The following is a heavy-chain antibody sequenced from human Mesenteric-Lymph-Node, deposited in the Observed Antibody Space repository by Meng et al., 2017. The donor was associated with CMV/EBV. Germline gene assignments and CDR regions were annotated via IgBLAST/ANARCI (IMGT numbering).Heavy chain of an antibody. CDR1: GYTFTDYY. V-gene: IGHV1-2*02. J-gene: IGHJ4*02. CDR3: ARVLAPRTFDH. D-gene: IGHD3-3*02. CDR2: INPNSGDT. Sequence: CKASGYTFTDYYIHGVRQAPGQGLEWMGWINPNSGDTNYAKNFQGRVTMTRETSISTAYMELSRLTSDDTAVYYCARVLAPRTFDHWGQGTLVTVSS.